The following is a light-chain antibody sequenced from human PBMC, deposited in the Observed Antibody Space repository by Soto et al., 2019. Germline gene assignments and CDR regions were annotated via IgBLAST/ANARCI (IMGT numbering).Light chain of an antibody. Sequence: DIQMTQSPSSLSASVGDRVTITCRASQGISNYLAWYQQKPGKVPKLLIYAASTLHSGVPSRFSGSGSGTDFTFTISSLQPEDVATYYCPKYNSAPGTFGQGTKVEIK. V-gene: IGKV1-27*01. CDR2: AAS. J-gene: IGKJ1*01. CDR3: PKYNSAPGT. CDR1: QGISNY.